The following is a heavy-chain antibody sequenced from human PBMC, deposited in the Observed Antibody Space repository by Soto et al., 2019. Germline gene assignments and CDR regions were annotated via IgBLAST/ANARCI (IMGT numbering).Heavy chain of an antibody. CDR3: ARAVGCGSDSCHEYFQY. V-gene: IGHV4-39*01. CDR1: GDSISSRGYY. D-gene: IGHD1-26*01. CDR2: IYYGGNT. Sequence: SETLSLTCTVFGDSISSRGYYWGWIRQPPGKGLEWVGSIYYGGNTYYNPSLKSRVTISVDTSKNQFSLKLNSVTAADTAVYYCARAVGCGSDSCHEYFQYWGQGTLVTVSS. J-gene: IGHJ1*01.